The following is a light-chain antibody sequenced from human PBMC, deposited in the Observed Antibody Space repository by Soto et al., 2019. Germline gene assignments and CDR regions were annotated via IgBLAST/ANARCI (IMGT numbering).Light chain of an antibody. CDR1: SSNIGAGYD. J-gene: IGLJ2*01. CDR2: GNT. CDR3: QSYDSSVV. V-gene: IGLV1-40*01. Sequence: QSVLTQPPSVSGAPGQRVTISCTGSSSNIGAGYDVHWYQQLPGTAPKLLIFGNTNRASGVPDRFSGSKSGTSASLAITGLQAEDEADYYCQSYDSSVVFGGGTKLTVL.